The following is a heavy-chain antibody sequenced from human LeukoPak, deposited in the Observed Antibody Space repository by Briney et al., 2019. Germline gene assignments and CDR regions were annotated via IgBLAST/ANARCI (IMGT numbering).Heavy chain of an antibody. CDR3: ARRGGGSWYYFDY. CDR2: IYCSGST. V-gene: IGHV4-39*01. Sequence: SETLSLTCTVSGGSISSSSSYWDWLRPPPGKGLEWIGNIYCSGSTNYNAYLKSRVTISVDTSKNQFSLKLSSVTAADTALYYCARRGGGSWYYFDYWGQGTLVTVSS. J-gene: IGHJ4*02. CDR1: GGSISSSSSY. D-gene: IGHD2-15*01.